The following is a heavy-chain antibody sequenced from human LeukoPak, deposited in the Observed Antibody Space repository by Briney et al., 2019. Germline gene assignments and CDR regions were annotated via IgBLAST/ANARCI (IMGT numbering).Heavy chain of an antibody. CDR3: ARAGLGYYGSGSQTSRYYFDY. D-gene: IGHD3-10*01. CDR2: IWYDGSNK. J-gene: IGHJ4*02. V-gene: IGHV3-33*01. CDR1: GFTFSSYG. Sequence: PGRSLRLSCAASGFTFSSYGMNWVRQAPGKGLEWVAVIWYDGSNKYYADSVKGRFTISRDNSKNTLYLQMNSLRAEDTAVYYCARAGLGYYGSGSQTSRYYFDYWGQGTLVTVSS.